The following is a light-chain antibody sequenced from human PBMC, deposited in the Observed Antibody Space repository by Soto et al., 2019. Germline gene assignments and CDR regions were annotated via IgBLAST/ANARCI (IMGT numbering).Light chain of an antibody. V-gene: IGKV3-15*01. J-gene: IGKJ2*01. Sequence: EIVMTQSPATLSVSPGERVTLSCRASQSVSSNLAWYQQKPGQAPRLLIYSASTRATGIPARFSGGGSGTDFTIAISSLQSEDFAIYYCQQYINWPPTFTFGLGTKLEIK. CDR2: SAS. CDR1: QSVSSN. CDR3: QQYINWPPTFT.